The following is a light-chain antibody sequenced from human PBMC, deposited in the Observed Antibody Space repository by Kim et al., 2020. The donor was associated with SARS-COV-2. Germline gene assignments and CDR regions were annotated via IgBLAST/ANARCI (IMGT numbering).Light chain of an antibody. CDR2: EDR. J-gene: IGLJ2*01. Sequence: SYELTQPPSVSVSPGQTATITCSGDKLGNRYACWYQQKPGQSPVLVIYEDRKRPSGIPERISGSTSGNTATLTISGTQAMDEADYYCQAWDGDTALFGGGTKLIVL. CDR1: KLGNRY. CDR3: QAWDGDTAL. V-gene: IGLV3-1*01.